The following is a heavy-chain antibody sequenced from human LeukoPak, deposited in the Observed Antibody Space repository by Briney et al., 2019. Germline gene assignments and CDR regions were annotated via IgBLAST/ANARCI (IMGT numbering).Heavy chain of an antibody. V-gene: IGHV3-30-3*01. CDR3: AQIVPFDY. Sequence: GGSLRLSCAASGFTFSSYAMHWVRQAPGKGLEWVAVISYDGSNKYYADSVKGRFTISRDNSKNTLYLQMSSLRAEDTAVYYCAQIVPFDYWGQGTLVTVSS. J-gene: IGHJ4*02. D-gene: IGHD2-2*01. CDR1: GFTFSSYA. CDR2: ISYDGSNK.